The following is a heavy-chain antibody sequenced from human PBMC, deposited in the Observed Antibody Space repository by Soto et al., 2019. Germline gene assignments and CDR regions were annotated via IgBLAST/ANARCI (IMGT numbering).Heavy chain of an antibody. D-gene: IGHD6-13*01. Sequence: QVQLQQSGPGLVEPSQPLSLTCAISWDSVSSNNAPWRWFRQSPSIGLEWLGRTYYRAKWYNDYAVSVKSRTTFNPDTSKNQFSVQLHSVTPEDTAVYYCARSFRSWCFDYWGQGILITVSS. CDR3: ARSFRSWCFDY. CDR1: WDSVSSNNAP. CDR2: TYYRAKWYN. J-gene: IGHJ4*02. V-gene: IGHV6-1*01.